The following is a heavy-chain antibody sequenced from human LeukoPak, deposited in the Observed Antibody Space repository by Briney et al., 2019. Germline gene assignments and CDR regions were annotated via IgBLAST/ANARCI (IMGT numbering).Heavy chain of an antibody. CDR1: GFTFSTYA. CDR2: ISGSGGST. Sequence: PGGSLRLSCAASGFTFSTYAMSLVRQAPGKGLEWVSSISGSGGSTYYADSVKGRSTISRDNSKNTLYLQMNSLRAEDTAVYYCAKANYNSFYFDYWGQGTLVTVSS. J-gene: IGHJ4*02. CDR3: AKANYNSFYFDY. V-gene: IGHV3-23*01. D-gene: IGHD5-24*01.